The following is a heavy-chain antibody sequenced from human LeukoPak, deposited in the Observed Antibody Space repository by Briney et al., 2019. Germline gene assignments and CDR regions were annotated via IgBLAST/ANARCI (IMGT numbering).Heavy chain of an antibody. J-gene: IGHJ6*02. CDR1: GYTFTGYF. CDR3: ARDPLAMTTNYGMDV. CDR2: INPNSGGT. Sequence: GASVKVSCKASGYTFTGYFIHWVRQAPGQGLEWMGWINPNSGGTNYAQKFQGRVTMTRDTSISTAYMELSRLRSDDTVVYYCARDPLAMTTNYGMDVWGQGTTVTVSS. D-gene: IGHD4-17*01. V-gene: IGHV1-2*02.